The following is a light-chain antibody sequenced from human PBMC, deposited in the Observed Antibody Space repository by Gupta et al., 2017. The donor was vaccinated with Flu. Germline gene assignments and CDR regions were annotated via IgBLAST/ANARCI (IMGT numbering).Light chain of an antibody. CDR3: QQYANLPYT. J-gene: IGKJ2*01. CDR1: QDISNY. CDR2: DAF. V-gene: IGKV1-33*01. Sequence: GDRITITCQASQDISNYLSWYQQKPGEAPDRLIYDAFSLEIGVPSRFSGSGSGTDFTLTISSLQPEDIATYYCQQYANLPYTFGQGTKLEI.